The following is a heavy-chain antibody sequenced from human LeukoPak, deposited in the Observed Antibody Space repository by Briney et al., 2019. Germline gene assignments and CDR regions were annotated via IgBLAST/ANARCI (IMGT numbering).Heavy chain of an antibody. J-gene: IGHJ2*01. V-gene: IGHV3-7*01. Sequence: GGSLRLSCAASGFTYSSYWMGWVRQAPGKGLEWVADIKEGGSDKYSVDSVKGRFTISRDNAKNSLYLQMNSLRAEDTAVYYCARDTYRFFDLWGRCTLVTVSS. CDR2: IKEGGSDK. CDR1: GFTYSSYW. CDR3: ARDTYRFFDL. D-gene: IGHD3-3*01.